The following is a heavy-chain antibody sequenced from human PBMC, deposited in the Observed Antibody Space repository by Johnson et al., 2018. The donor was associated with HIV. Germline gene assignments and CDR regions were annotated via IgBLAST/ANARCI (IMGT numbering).Heavy chain of an antibody. V-gene: IGHV3-30*18. J-gene: IGHJ3*02. CDR3: AQGRVAARQVGAFDI. CDR2: ISYDGSNK. D-gene: IGHD6-6*01. Sequence: QVQLVESGGGLVQPGGSLRLSCAASGFMFSNYGMHWVRQAPGKGLEWVAVISYDGSNKNYADSVKGRFTISRDNSKNTMYLEMNSLRAEDTAVYYCAQGRVAARQVGAFDIWGQGTMVTVSS. CDR1: GFMFSNYG.